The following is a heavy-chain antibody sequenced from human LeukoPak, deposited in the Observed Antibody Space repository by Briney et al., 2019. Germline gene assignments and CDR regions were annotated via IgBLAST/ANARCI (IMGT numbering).Heavy chain of an antibody. D-gene: IGHD3-10*01. CDR3: ARGHTPDYYAEVQAFDI. V-gene: IGHV3-21*04. Sequence: PGGSLRLSCAASGFTFSNYNMNWVRQAPGKVLEWVSSITSSGTYIFYADSVKGRFTISRDNAKNSLYLQMNSLRAEDTALYYCARGHTPDYYAEVQAFDIWGQGAMVTVSS. CDR2: ITSSGTYI. J-gene: IGHJ3*02. CDR1: GFTFSNYN.